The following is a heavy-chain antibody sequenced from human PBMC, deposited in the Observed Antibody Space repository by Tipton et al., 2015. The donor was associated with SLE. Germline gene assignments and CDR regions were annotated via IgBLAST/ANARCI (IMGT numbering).Heavy chain of an antibody. Sequence: TLSLTCAVSGVSVNIPADYWTWIRQHPEKGLEWIGEINRDGATKYNPSLKSRVTISLDISRNHFSLKLTSVTAADTAVFYCAKYASGTMFEYWGQGTLVTGSS. D-gene: IGHD3-10*01. V-gene: IGHV4-30-2*01. CDR3: AKYASGTMFEY. CDR2: INRDGAT. CDR1: GVSVNIPADY. J-gene: IGHJ4*02.